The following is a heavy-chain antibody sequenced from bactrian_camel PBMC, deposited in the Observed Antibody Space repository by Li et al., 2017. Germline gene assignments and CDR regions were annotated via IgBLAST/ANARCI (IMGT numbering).Heavy chain of an antibody. CDR3: AASRGEYCSGGYCFERTIYEFSY. CDR1: GFAFRDYD. J-gene: IGHJ4*01. D-gene: IGHD2*01. CDR2: IGNSAGRNT. Sequence: VQLVESGGELVQPGGSLRISCVASGFAFRDYDLSWVRQAAGKGLDWIATIGNSAGRNTFVADSVKDRFTISRDNAQNTLYLQMNSLKTEDSGVYYCAASRGEYCSGGYCFERTIYEFSYWGQGTQVTVS. V-gene: IGHV3S40*01.